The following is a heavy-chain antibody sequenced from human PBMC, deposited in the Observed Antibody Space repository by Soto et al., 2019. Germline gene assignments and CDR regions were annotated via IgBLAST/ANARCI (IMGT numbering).Heavy chain of an antibody. CDR1: GYSITSGYY. D-gene: IGHD5-12*01. CDR3: ARLPYSYSGYDETYFDY. J-gene: IGHJ4*02. Sequence: KTSETLSLTCAVSGYSITSGYYWGWIRQPPGKGLEWIGSIYHSGSTYYNPSLKSRVTISVDTPQKLFSLKLSSVTAADTAVYYCARLPYSYSGYDETYFDYWGQGTLVTV. CDR2: IYHSGST. V-gene: IGHV4-38-2*01.